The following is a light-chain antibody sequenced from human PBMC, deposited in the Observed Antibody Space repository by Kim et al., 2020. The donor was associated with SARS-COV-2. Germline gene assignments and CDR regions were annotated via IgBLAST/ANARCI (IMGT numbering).Light chain of an antibody. Sequence: GQSVTISFTGTSSHIGAYDRVSWSQQPPGTAPNLIIYEVNIRPSGFPDRFSGSKSGNTASLTISGLQAEDETDYYCSSYTRYSTWVFGGGTKLTVL. V-gene: IGLV2-18*02. CDR1: SSHIGAYDR. J-gene: IGLJ3*02. CDR2: EVN. CDR3: SSYTRYSTWV.